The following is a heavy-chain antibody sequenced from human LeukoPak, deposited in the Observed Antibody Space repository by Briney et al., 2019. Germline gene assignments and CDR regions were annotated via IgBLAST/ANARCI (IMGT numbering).Heavy chain of an antibody. CDR1: GGSISSYY. V-gene: IGHV4-4*07. D-gene: IGHD3-10*01. CDR3: AKSNGYGLVDI. CDR2: IYTSGST. Sequence: SETLSLTCTVSGGSISSYYWSWIRQPAGKGLEWIGRIYTSGSTNYNPSLKSRVTISLDTSKNQFSLKLNSVTAADTAVYYCAKSNGYGLVDIWGQGTMVTVSS. J-gene: IGHJ3*02.